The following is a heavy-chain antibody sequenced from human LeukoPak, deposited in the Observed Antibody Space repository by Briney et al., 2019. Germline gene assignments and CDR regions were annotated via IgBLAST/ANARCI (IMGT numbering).Heavy chain of an antibody. J-gene: IGHJ4*02. V-gene: IGHV3-74*01. D-gene: IGHD3-10*01. CDR2: ISSNGSST. Sequence: PGGSLRLSCAASGFTFNTYWMHWARQAPGKGLVWVSRISSNGSSTSYEDSVRGRFTISRDNTKNTLYLRMNSLRAEDTAVYYCARVWGVGYYGSGSSGYWGQGTLVTVSS. CDR1: GFTFNTYW. CDR3: ARVWGVGYYGSGSSGY.